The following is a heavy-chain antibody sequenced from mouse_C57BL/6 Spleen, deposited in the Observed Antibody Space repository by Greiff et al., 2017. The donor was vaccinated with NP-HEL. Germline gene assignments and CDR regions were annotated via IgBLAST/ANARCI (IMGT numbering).Heavy chain of an antibody. J-gene: IGHJ1*03. CDR3: ARHEEEVYYGSSYWYFDV. CDR1: GYTFTEYT. D-gene: IGHD1-1*01. V-gene: IGHV1-62-2*01. CDR2: FYPGSGSI. Sequence: VHLVESGAELVKPGASVKLSCKASGYTFTEYTIHWVKQRSGQGLEWIGWFYPGSGSIKYNEKFKDKATLTADKSSSTVYMELSRLTSEDSAVYFCARHEEEVYYGSSYWYFDVWGTGTTVTVSS.